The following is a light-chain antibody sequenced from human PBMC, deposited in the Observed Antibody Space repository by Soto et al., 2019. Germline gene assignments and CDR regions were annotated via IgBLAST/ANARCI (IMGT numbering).Light chain of an antibody. CDR1: SSDIGTYNS. J-gene: IGLJ3*02. Sequence: QSALTQPASVSGSPGQSITISCTGTSSDIGTYNSVSWYQHHPGKAPKLLIFEVIDRPSGVSDRFSGSKSGNTASLTISGLQPADEADYYCCSYTSTYTLVFGGGTKVTVL. CDR2: EVI. V-gene: IGLV2-14*01. CDR3: CSYTSTYTLV.